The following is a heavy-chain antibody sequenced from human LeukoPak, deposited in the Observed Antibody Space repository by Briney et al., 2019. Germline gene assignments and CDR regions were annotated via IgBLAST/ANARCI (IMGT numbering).Heavy chain of an antibody. CDR2: IYTSGST. CDR3: ARDHNVASLTTIFDY. V-gene: IGHV4-4*07. J-gene: IGHJ4*02. CDR1: GGSISSYY. Sequence: TSSETLSLTCTVSGGSISSYYWSWIRQPAGKGLEWIGRIYTSGSTNYNPSLKSRVTMSVDTSKNQFSLKLGSVTAADTAVYYCARDHNVASLTTIFDYWGQGTLVTVSS. D-gene: IGHD4-17*01.